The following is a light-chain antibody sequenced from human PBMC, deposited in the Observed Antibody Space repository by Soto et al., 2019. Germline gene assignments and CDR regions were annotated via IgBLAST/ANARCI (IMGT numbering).Light chain of an antibody. J-gene: IGKJ4*01. CDR1: QSVSSSY. CDR2: GAS. CDR3: QQYGSSPT. V-gene: IGKV3-20*01. Sequence: EIVLTQSPGTLSLSPGERATLSCRASQSVSSSYLAWYQQKPGQAPRLLIYGASRRAIGIPDRFSGSGSGTDFTLTISRLEPEDFEVYYCQQYGSSPTFGGGTKVEIK.